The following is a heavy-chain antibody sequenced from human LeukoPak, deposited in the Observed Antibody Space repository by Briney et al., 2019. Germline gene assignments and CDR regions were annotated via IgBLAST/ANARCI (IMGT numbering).Heavy chain of an antibody. Sequence: ASETLSLTCNVSGYSISSGYYWAWIRQAPGKGLEWIGSIYHSGYTHYNPSLKGRVTISVDTSKNDFSLKLSSVAAADTAIYCCARDMNPTHYFDYWGQGTLVTVSS. CDR3: ARDMNPTHYFDY. V-gene: IGHV4-38-2*02. J-gene: IGHJ4*02. CDR1: GYSISSGYY. CDR2: IYHSGYT. D-gene: IGHD3-16*01.